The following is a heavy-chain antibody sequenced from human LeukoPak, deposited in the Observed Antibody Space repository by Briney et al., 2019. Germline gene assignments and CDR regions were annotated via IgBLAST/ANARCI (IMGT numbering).Heavy chain of an antibody. CDR3: AKLDCSSTSCYEDY. CDR2: ISGSGGST. Sequence: PGGSLRLSCAASGFTFSSYAMSWVRQAPGKGLEWVSAISGSGGSTYYADSVKGRFIISRDNSKNTLYLQMNSLRAEDTAVYYCAKLDCSSTSCYEDYWGQGTLVTVSS. CDR1: GFTFSSYA. V-gene: IGHV3-23*01. D-gene: IGHD2-2*01. J-gene: IGHJ4*02.